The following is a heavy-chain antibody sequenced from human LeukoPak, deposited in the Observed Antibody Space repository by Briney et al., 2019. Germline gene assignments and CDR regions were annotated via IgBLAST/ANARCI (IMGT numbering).Heavy chain of an antibody. Sequence: TGASLRLSCAASGFTFSNYAMSWVRQAPGKGLEWVSAILGSGGSTYYADSVKGRFTVSRDNSKSTLYLQMNSLRAEDTALYYCAKWGDYDVLTGYYVPDYWGQGTLVTVS. CDR2: ILGSGGST. CDR3: AKWGDYDVLTGYYVPDY. V-gene: IGHV3-23*01. D-gene: IGHD3-9*01. CDR1: GFTFSNYA. J-gene: IGHJ4*02.